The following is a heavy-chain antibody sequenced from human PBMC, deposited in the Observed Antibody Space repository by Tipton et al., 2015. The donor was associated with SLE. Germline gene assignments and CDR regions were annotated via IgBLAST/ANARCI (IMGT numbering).Heavy chain of an antibody. D-gene: IGHD3-9*01. CDR1: GGSISSYY. CDR2: IYYSGST. V-gene: IGHV4-59*01. Sequence: TLSLTCTVSGGSISSYYWSWIRQPPGKGLEWIGYIYYSGSTNYNPPLKSRVTISVDTSKNQFSLKLSSVTAADTAVYYCARTKLRYFDWPYNWFDPWGQGTLVTVSS. J-gene: IGHJ5*02. CDR3: ARTKLRYFDWPYNWFDP.